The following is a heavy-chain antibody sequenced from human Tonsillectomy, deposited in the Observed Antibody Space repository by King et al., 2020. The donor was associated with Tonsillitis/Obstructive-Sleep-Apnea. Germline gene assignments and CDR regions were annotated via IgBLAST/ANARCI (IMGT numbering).Heavy chain of an antibody. CDR2: IRNKAYGGTT. CDR1: GFTFGYYA. CDR3: TRVRFWGGPLNYYY. D-gene: IGHD3-16*01. Sequence: VQLVESGGGLVQPGRSLKLSCTASGFTFGYYALNWVRQAPGKGLEWVGFIRNKAYGGTTEYAASVKGRFTLSRDDSKSSAYLQMNSLKTEDTAVYYFTRVRFWGGPLNYYY. J-gene: IGHJ6*03. V-gene: IGHV3-49*04.